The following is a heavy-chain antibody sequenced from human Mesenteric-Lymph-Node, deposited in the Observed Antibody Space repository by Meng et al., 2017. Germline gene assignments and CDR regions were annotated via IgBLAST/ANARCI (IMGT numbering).Heavy chain of an antibody. V-gene: IGHV3-23*01. J-gene: IGHJ4*02. D-gene: IGHD5-24*01. CDR3: AKPPADGYNYVDY. CDR1: GVTFSSYA. Sequence: EVQLLEAGGGWGQPGGSRRRSCAASGVTFSSYAMSWVRQAPGKGLEWVSTISGSGGSTYYADSVKGRFTISRDNSKNTLYLQMNSLRAEDTAVYYCAKPPADGYNYVDYWGQGTLVTVSS. CDR2: ISGSGGST.